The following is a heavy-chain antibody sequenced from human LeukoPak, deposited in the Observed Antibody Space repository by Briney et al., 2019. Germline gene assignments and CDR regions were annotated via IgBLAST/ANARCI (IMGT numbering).Heavy chain of an antibody. CDR3: AKNIGHRDPRGYYYYYYGMDV. D-gene: IGHD1-26*01. J-gene: IGHJ6*02. Sequence: GGSLRLSCAASGLTFSSYGMHWVRQAPGKGLEGVAVISYDGSNKYYADSVKGRFTISRDNSKNTLYLQMNSLRAEDTAVYYCAKNIGHRDPRGYYYYYYGMDVWGQGTTVTVSS. V-gene: IGHV3-30*18. CDR2: ISYDGSNK. CDR1: GLTFSSYG.